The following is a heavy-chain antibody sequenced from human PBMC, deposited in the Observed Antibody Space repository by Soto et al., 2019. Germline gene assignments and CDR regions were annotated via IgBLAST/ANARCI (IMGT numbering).Heavy chain of an antibody. CDR1: GYTLPGSL. Sequence: SPLKGARKAFGYTLPGSLVGRRLLARGKRLEWIGWISVDSGNTNYAQKLQGRVTMTTDTSTSTAYMELRSLRSDDTAVYYCARDLAEVPTNYYYYYGMDVWGQGTTVTVSS. CDR3: ARDLAEVPTNYYYYYGMDV. V-gene: IGHV1-18*01. D-gene: IGHD1-1*01. J-gene: IGHJ6*02. CDR2: ISVDSGNT.